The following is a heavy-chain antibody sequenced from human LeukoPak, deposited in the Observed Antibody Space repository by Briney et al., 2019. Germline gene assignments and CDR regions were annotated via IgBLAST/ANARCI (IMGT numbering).Heavy chain of an antibody. CDR3: ARDNPFGGC. J-gene: IGHJ4*02. Sequence: GGSLRLSCAASGFTFSTYWMSWVRQAPGKGLEWVANIKQDGGEKNYVDSVKGRFTISRDNAKNSLYLQMNGLRAEDTALYYCARDNPFGGCWCQGTLVTVSS. CDR2: IKQDGGEK. CDR1: GFTFSTYW. D-gene: IGHD3-16*01. V-gene: IGHV3-7*03.